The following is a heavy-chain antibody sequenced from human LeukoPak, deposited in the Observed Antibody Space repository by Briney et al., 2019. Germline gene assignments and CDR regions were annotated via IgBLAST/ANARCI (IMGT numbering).Heavy chain of an antibody. CDR1: GYTFTGYY. V-gene: IGHV1-2*02. CDR3: ARFHRGTLRYSKLDY. D-gene: IGHD3-9*01. Sequence: ASVKVSCKASGYTFTGYYMHWVRQAPGQGLEWMGWINPNSGGTNYAQKFQGRVTMTRDTSISTAYMELSRLRSDDTAVYYCARFHRGTLRYSKLDYWGRGTLVTVSS. CDR2: INPNSGGT. J-gene: IGHJ4*02.